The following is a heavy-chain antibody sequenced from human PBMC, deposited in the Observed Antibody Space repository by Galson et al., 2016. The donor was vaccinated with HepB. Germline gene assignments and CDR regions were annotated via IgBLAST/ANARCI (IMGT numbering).Heavy chain of an antibody. Sequence: ETLSLTCAVYGGSFTSYYWSWTRQPPGKGLEWIGEITHSGITTYNPSLKSPVTISVDSSKNQFSLKLTSGPAADTAVYYCARGPYSSPVVGMVVWGRGTLVTVSS. CDR2: ITHSGIT. D-gene: IGHD6-13*01. V-gene: IGHV4-34*01. J-gene: IGHJ2*01. CDR1: GGSFTSYY. CDR3: ARGPYSSPVVGMVV.